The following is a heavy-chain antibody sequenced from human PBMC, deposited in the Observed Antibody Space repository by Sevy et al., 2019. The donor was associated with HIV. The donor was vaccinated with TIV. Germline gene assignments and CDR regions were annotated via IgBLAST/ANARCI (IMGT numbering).Heavy chain of an antibody. V-gene: IGHV3-30*04. CDR1: GFSFGTYA. J-gene: IGHJ4*02. D-gene: IGHD3-3*01. CDR3: ARGPDTEISLEIVLRSFEWLFRGISFDY. Sequence: GGSLRLSCAASGFSFGTYAMHWVRQAPGKGLEWVAVIWYDGTKQYYADSVKGRLTVSRDNSKNTVFLHMNALRAEDTAVYYCARGPDTEISLEIVLRSFEWLFRGISFDYWGQGTLVTVSS. CDR2: IWYDGTKQ.